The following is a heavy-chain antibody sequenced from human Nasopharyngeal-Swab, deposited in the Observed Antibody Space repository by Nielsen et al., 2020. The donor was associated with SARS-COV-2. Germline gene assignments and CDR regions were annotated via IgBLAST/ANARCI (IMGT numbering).Heavy chain of an antibody. Sequence: GESLKISCAASGFSLSSYWMTRVRQAPGKGLEWVSVIYSDGSTSYADSVKGRFTISRDKSKNTLYLQMNSLRTEDTAVYYCAGKYSNGWYRFWGQGTLVTVSS. V-gene: IGHV3-53*01. J-gene: IGHJ4*02. CDR2: IYSDGST. CDR3: AGKYSNGWYRF. CDR1: GFSLSSYW. D-gene: IGHD6-19*01.